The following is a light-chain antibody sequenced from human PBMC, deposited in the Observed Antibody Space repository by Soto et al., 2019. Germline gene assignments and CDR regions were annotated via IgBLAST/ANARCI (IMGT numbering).Light chain of an antibody. CDR3: HHSYSIPWP. CDR1: QSISSY. CDR2: AAS. J-gene: IGKJ1*01. Sequence: DIQMTQSPSSLSASVEDRVTITCRASQSISSYLNWYQQKPGKAPKVLIYAASSLQSGIPSRFSGSGSGTDFTLTISSLQPEDFATYYCHHSYSIPWPFGQVTKV. V-gene: IGKV1-39*01.